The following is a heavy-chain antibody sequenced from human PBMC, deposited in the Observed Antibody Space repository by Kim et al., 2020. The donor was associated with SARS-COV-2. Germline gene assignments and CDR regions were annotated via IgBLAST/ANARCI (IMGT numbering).Heavy chain of an antibody. CDR3: ARGLAARRLGY. Sequence: TNSNTSLKGRVTISVDTSKNQCYLKLSSVTAADTAVYYCARGLAARRLGYWGQGTLVTVSS. J-gene: IGHJ4*02. V-gene: IGHV4-34*01. CDR2: T. D-gene: IGHD6-6*01.